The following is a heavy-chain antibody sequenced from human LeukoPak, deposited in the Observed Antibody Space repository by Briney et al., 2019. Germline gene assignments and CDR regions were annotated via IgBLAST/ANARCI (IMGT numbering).Heavy chain of an antibody. CDR1: GFTFSSYA. CDR2: ISNSGGST. J-gene: IGHJ4*02. CDR3: AKRASGSGTSLYYFDY. D-gene: IGHD3-10*01. Sequence: GGSLRLSCAASGFTFSSYAMSWVRQAPGKGLEWVSVISNSGGSTFYADSVKGRFTVSRDNSKNTLYLQMNSLRAEDTAVYYCAKRASGSGTSLYYFDYWGQGTLVTVSS. V-gene: IGHV3-23*01.